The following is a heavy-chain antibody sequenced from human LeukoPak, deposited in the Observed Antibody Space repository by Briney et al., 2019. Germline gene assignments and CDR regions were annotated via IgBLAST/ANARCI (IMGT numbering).Heavy chain of an antibody. CDR3: ARETVGTTHY. Sequence: GRSLRLSCAASGFTFSSYAMHWVRQAPGKGLEWVAVISYDGSNKYYADSVKGRFTISRDNAKNSLYLQMNSLRAEDTAVYYCARETVGTTHYWGQGTLVTVSS. D-gene: IGHD1-26*01. CDR2: ISYDGSNK. CDR1: GFTFSSYA. V-gene: IGHV3-30-3*01. J-gene: IGHJ4*02.